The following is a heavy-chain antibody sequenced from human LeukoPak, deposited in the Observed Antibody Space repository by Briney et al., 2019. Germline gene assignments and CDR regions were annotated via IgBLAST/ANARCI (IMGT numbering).Heavy chain of an antibody. Sequence: VASVKVSCKASGGTFSSYAISWVRQAPGQGLEWMGGIIPTFGTANYAQKFQGRVTITTDESTSAAYMELSSLRSEDTAVYYCAVVPAPGDFDYWGQGTLVTVSS. V-gene: IGHV1-69*05. D-gene: IGHD2-2*01. CDR1: GGTFSSYA. J-gene: IGHJ4*02. CDR2: IIPTFGTA. CDR3: AVVPAPGDFDY.